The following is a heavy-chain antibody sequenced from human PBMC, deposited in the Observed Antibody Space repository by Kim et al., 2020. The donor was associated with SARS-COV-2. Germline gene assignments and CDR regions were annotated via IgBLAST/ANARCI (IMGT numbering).Heavy chain of an antibody. J-gene: IGHJ6*02. Sequence: TPSIKGRVTISVDTSKTQFSLKLSSVTAAATAVYYCARNKRAYYYYGMDVWGQGTTVTVSS. V-gene: IGHV4-34*01. CDR3: ARNKRAYYYYGMDV.